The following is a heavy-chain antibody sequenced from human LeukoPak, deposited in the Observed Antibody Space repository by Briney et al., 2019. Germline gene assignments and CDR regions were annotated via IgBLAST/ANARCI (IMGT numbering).Heavy chain of an antibody. CDR1: GYTLTELS. CDR2: FDPEDGET. CDR3: TAAGTGYYGMDV. Sequence: ASVKVSCKVSGYTLTELSMHWVRKAPGKGLEWMGGFDPEDGETIYAQKFQGRVTMTEDTSTDTAYMELSSLRSEDTAVYYCTAAGTGYYGMDVWGKGTTVTVSS. D-gene: IGHD6-13*01. J-gene: IGHJ6*04. V-gene: IGHV1-24*01.